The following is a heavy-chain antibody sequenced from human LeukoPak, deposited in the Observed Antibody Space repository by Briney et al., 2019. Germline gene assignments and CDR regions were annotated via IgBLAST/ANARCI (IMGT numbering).Heavy chain of an antibody. CDR3: AKTLSSFSGSYYFDY. V-gene: IGHV3-21*01. Sequence: GGFLRLSCAASGFTFSSYSMNWVRQAPGKGLEWVSSISSSSSYIYYADSVKGRFTISRDNAKNSLYLQMNSLRAEDTAVYYCAKTLSSFSGSYYFDYWGQGTLVTVSS. J-gene: IGHJ4*02. CDR2: ISSSSSYI. CDR1: GFTFSSYS. D-gene: IGHD1-26*01.